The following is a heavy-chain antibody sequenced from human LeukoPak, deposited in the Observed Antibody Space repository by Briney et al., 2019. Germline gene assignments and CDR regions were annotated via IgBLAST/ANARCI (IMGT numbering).Heavy chain of an antibody. V-gene: IGHV4-4*09. CDR1: GGSISSYY. CDR3: AKDYLGALDY. J-gene: IGHJ4*02. D-gene: IGHD3-10*01. CDR2: IYTSGST. Sequence: SETLSLTCTVSGGSISSYYWSWIRQPPGKGLEWIGYIYTSGSTNYNPSLKSRVTISVDTSKNQFSLKLSSVTAADTALYYCAKDYLGALDYWGQGTLVTVSS.